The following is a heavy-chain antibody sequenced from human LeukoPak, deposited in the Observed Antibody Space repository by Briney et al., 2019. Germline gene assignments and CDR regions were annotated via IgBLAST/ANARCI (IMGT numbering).Heavy chain of an antibody. CDR1: GYTFTGYY. D-gene: IGHD6-13*01. V-gene: IGHV1-2*04. Sequence: ASVKVSCKASGYTFTGYYMHWVRQAPGQGLEWMGWINPNSGGTNYAQKFQGWVTMTRDTSISTAYMELSRLRSDDTAVYYCARDSSSWQRVVYYYYGMDVWGQGATVTVSS. J-gene: IGHJ6*02. CDR2: INPNSGGT. CDR3: ARDSSSWQRVVYYYYGMDV.